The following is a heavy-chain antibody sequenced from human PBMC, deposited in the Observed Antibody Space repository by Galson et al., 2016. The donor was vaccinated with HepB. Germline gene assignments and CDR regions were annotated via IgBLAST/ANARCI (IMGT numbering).Heavy chain of an antibody. D-gene: IGHD2-8*01. V-gene: IGHV3-23*01. CDR1: GFTFSSYA. Sequence: SLRLSCAASGFTFSSYAMSWVRQAPGKGLKWVSAISGSGTSTYYADSVRGRFTISRDKSRNTLYLQMNSLRAEDTAVYYCAKAHPFNDYYYYFYMDVWGKGTTVTASS. CDR3: AKAHPFNDYYYYFYMDV. CDR2: ISGSGTST. J-gene: IGHJ6*03.